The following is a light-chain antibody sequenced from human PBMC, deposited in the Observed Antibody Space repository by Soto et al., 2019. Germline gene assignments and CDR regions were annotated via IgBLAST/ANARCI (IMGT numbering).Light chain of an antibody. Sequence: EIVLTPSPGTLSLSPVERATLSCRASQSVSNNYLAWYQQKPGQAPRLLIYDASNRATGIPARFSGSGSGTDFTLTISSLEPEDFAVYYCQQRSNWPGTFGPGTKVDIK. CDR3: QQRSNWPGT. CDR1: QSVSNNY. J-gene: IGKJ3*01. CDR2: DAS. V-gene: IGKV3-11*01.